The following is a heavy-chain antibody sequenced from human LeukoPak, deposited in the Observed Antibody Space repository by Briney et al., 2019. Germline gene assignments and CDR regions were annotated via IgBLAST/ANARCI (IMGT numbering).Heavy chain of an antibody. CDR1: GGSISSGGYY. D-gene: IGHD5-18*01. Sequence: SQTLSLTCTVSGGSISSGGYYWSWIRQHPGKGLEWIGYIYYSGSTYYNPSLKSRVTISVDTSKNQFSLKLSSVTAADTAVYYCARGHTQLWLPHLDYWGQGTLVTVSS. CDR3: ARGHTQLWLPHLDY. V-gene: IGHV4-31*03. J-gene: IGHJ4*02. CDR2: IYYSGST.